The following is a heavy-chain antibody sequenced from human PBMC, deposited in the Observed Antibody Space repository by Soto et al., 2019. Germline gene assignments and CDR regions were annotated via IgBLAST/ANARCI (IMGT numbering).Heavy chain of an antibody. CDR2: IYYSGST. CDR1: GGSISSGDYY. Sequence: SETLSLTCTVSGGSISSGDYYWSWIRQPPGKGLEWIGYIYYSGSTYYNPSLKSRVTISVDTSKNQFSLKLSSVTAADTAVYYCASSPYDFWSGPPGAYGMDVWGQGTTVTVSS. J-gene: IGHJ6*02. CDR3: ASSPYDFWSGPPGAYGMDV. D-gene: IGHD3-3*01. V-gene: IGHV4-30-4*01.